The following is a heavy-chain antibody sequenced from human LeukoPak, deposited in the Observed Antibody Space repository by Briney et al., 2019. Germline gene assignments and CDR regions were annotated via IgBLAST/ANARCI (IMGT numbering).Heavy chain of an antibody. CDR3: ARLRGLAARRQNNWFDP. CDR1: GDSISSGRYS. D-gene: IGHD6-6*01. V-gene: IGHV4-61*02. J-gene: IGHJ5*02. Sequence: SETLSLTCTVSGDSISSGRYSWSWIRQPAGKGLEWIGRIYNSGRTNYNPSLKSRVTILLDTSKNQFSLKLSSVTAADTAVYYCARLRGLAARRQNNWFDPWGQGTLVTVSS. CDR2: IYNSGRT.